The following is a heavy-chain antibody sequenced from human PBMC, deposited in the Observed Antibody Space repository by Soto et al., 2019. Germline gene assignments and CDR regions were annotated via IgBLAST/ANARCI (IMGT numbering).Heavy chain of an antibody. CDR1: GFSFSNYA. CDR2: ISYDGNTK. V-gene: IGHV3-30-3*01. Sequence: GGPLRLAGSASGFSFSNYAMHWVRQAPGKGLEWVAVISYDGNTKYYADSAKGRFTISRDNSKKILFLQMNSLTTEDATVYYCAREAWKLYYLDYWGQGTLVTVSS. D-gene: IGHD3-16*01. J-gene: IGHJ4*02. CDR3: AREAWKLYYLDY.